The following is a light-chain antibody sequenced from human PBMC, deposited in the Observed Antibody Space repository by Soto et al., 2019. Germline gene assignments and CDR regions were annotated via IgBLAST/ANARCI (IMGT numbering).Light chain of an antibody. J-gene: IGLJ1*01. V-gene: IGLV3-21*04. CDR1: NIGSKR. CDR3: QVWDITTDHYV. Sequence: SYELTQPPSVSVAPEKTARITCGGNNIGSKRVHWYRQKPGQAPVLGIYYDSDRPSGIPERFSGSNSGNTATLTICRVEAGDEAYYYCQVWDITTDHYVFGTGTKLTVL. CDR2: YDS.